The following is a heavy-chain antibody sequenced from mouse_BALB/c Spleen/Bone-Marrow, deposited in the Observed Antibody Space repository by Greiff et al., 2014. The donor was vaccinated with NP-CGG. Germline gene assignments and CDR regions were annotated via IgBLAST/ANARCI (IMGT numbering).Heavy chain of an antibody. D-gene: IGHD2-13*01. Sequence: VQLQQSGPGLVAPSQSLSITCTVPGFSLTSYDINWIRQPPGKGPEWLGVIWTGGGTNYNSAFMSRLSISKDNSKSQVFLKMNSLQTDDTAIYYCVREGAYYGDYDWYFDVWGAGTTVTVSS. V-gene: IGHV2-9-2*01. J-gene: IGHJ1*01. CDR3: VREGAYYGDYDWYFDV. CDR2: IWTGGGT. CDR1: GFSLTSYD.